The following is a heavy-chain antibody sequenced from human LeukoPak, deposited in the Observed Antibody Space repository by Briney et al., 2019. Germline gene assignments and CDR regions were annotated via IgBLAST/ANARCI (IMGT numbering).Heavy chain of an antibody. Sequence: PGGSLRLSCAASGFTFSSYWMHWVRQAPGKGLVWVSRINSDGSSTSYADSVKGRFTISRDNAKNTLYLQMNSLRAEDTALYYCARVPDSSGWYDLAFDIWGQGTMVTVSS. CDR2: INSDGSST. CDR3: ARVPDSSGWYDLAFDI. CDR1: GFTFSSYW. D-gene: IGHD6-19*01. J-gene: IGHJ3*02. V-gene: IGHV3-74*01.